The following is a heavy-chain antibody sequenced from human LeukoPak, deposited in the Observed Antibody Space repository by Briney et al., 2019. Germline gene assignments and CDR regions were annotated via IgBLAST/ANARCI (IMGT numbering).Heavy chain of an antibody. Sequence: GSSVKVSCKASGGTFTSYAISWVRQAPGQGLEWMGRIIPILGIANYAQKFQGRVTITADKSTSTAYMELSSLRSEDTAVYYCAGTSNLAYCGGDCGAISMFDYWGQGTLVTVSS. V-gene: IGHV1-69*04. J-gene: IGHJ4*02. CDR3: AGTSNLAYCGGDCGAISMFDY. CDR1: GGTFTSYA. D-gene: IGHD2-21*02. CDR2: IIPILGIA.